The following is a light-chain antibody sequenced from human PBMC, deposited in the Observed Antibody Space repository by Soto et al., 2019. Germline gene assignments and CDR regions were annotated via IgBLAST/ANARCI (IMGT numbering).Light chain of an antibody. CDR1: QSVLYSSDNKNY. CDR2: WAS. J-gene: IGKJ4*01. CDR3: QQYYGSPT. V-gene: IGKV4-1*01. Sequence: DIVMTQSPDSLAVSLGVRATINCKSSQSVLYSSDNKNYLAWYQQKPGQPPKLLFYWASTRESGVPDRFSGSGSGTDCPLTISSLQAEDVAVYYCQQYYGSPTFGGGTKVEIK.